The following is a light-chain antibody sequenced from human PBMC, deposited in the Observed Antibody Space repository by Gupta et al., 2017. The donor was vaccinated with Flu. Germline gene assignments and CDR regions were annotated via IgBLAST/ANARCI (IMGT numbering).Light chain of an antibody. CDR3: AAWDDSLSGSYV. V-gene: IGLV1-44*01. Sequence: QSVLTQPPSASGTPGQWVAISCSGSSSNIGSNTVNWYQQLPGTAPKLLIYSNNQRPSGVPDRFSGSKSGTSASLAISGLQSEDEADYYCAAWDDSLSGSYVFGTGTKVTVL. CDR1: SSNIGSNT. J-gene: IGLJ1*01. CDR2: SNN.